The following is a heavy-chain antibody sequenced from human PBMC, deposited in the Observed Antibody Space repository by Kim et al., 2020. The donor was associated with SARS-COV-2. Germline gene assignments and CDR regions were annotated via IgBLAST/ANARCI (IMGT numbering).Heavy chain of an antibody. J-gene: IGHJ4*02. V-gene: IGHV3-21*01. CDR3: AGGKGYYGAGSHYPFDY. D-gene: IGHD3-10*01. Sequence: VKGRFTISRDNAKNSLYLQMNSLGAEDTAVYYCAGGKGYYGAGSHYPFDYWGQGALVTASS.